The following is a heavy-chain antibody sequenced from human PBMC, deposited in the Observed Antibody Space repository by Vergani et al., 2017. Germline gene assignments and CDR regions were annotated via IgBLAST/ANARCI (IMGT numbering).Heavy chain of an antibody. J-gene: IGHJ4*02. CDR3: ARHPPGYCSGGSCYDSTYFDY. Sequence: EVQLVQSGAEVKKPGESLRISCKGSGYSFTSYWISWVRQMPGKGLEWMGRIDPSDSYTNYSPSFQGHVTISAAKSISTAYLQWSSLKASDTAMFYCARHPPGYCSGGSCYDSTYFDYWGQGTLVTVSS. V-gene: IGHV5-10-1*03. CDR1: GYSFTSYW. D-gene: IGHD2-15*01. CDR2: IDPSDSYT.